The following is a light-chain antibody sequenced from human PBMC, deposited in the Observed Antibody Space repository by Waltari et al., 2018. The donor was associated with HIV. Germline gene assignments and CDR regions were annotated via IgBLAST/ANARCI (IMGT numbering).Light chain of an antibody. Sequence: DIQMTQSPSLVSASVGDRVPITCRASQDISSWLVWYQQKPGKAPKLLIYAASTLLSGVPSRFSGSGSGTDFTLTISSLQPEDSATYFCQQADTFPWTFGQETKVEIK. V-gene: IGKV1-12*01. CDR1: QDISSW. CDR3: QQADTFPWT. CDR2: AAS. J-gene: IGKJ1*01.